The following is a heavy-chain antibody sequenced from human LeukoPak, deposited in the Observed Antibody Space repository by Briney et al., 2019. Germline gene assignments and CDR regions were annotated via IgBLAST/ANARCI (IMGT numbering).Heavy chain of an antibody. Sequence: ASVKVSCKASGYTFTSYYMHWVRQAPGQGLEWMGIINPSGGSTSYAQKFQGSVTMTRDTSTSTVYMELSSLRSEDTAVYYCARARSSGWYSDPYNWFDPWGQGTLVTASS. CDR3: ARARSSGWYSDPYNWFDP. CDR2: INPSGGST. V-gene: IGHV1-46*01. J-gene: IGHJ5*02. CDR1: GYTFTSYY. D-gene: IGHD6-19*01.